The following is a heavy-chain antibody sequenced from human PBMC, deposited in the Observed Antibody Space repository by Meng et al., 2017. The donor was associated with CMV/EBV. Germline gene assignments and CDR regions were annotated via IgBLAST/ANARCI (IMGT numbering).Heavy chain of an antibody. J-gene: IGHJ5*02. CDR1: GFTFSSYS. V-gene: IGHV3-21*01. CDR3: ARGGPRYWFDP. Sequence: CAASGFTFSSYSMNWVRQAPGKGLEWVSSISSSSSYIYYADSVKGRFTISRDNAKNSLYLQMNSLRAEDTAVYYCARGGPRYWFDPWGQGTLVTVSS. CDR2: ISSSSSYI.